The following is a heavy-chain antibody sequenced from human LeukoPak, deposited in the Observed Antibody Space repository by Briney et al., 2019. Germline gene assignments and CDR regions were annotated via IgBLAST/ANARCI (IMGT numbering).Heavy chain of an antibody. V-gene: IGHV3-21*01. CDR1: GFTFSSYS. CDR3: TRAVAAADFSPGY. J-gene: IGHJ4*02. CDR2: ISSTSRYI. Sequence: GGSLRLSCVASGFTFSSYSMNWVRQAPGKGLEWVSCISSTSRYIYYADSVKGRFTISRDNAKNSVYLQMNSLRAEDTAVYYCTRAVAAADFSPGYWGQGTLVTVSS. D-gene: IGHD6-13*01.